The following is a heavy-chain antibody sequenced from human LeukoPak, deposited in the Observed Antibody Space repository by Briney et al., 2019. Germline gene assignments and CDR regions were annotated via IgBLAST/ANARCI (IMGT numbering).Heavy chain of an antibody. V-gene: IGHV4-31*03. CDR3: ARDDTMRVAFDI. Sequence: SQTLSLTCTVSGGSISSGGYYWSWSRQHPGKGLEWIGYIYYSGSTYYNPSLKSRVTISVDTSKNQFSLKLSSVTAADTAVYYCARDDTMRVAFDIWGQGTMVTVSS. CDR1: GGSISSGGYY. D-gene: IGHD3-10*01. J-gene: IGHJ3*02. CDR2: IYYSGST.